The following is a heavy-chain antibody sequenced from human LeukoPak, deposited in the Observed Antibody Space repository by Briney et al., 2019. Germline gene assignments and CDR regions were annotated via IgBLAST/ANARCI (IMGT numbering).Heavy chain of an antibody. Sequence: GGSLRLSCAASGFTFSDHYMDWVRQAPGKGLEWVGRTRNKANSYTTEYAASVKGRFTISRDDSKNSLYLQMNSLKTEDTAVYYCAWSRVRGVSYYYYGMDVWGQGTTVTVSS. CDR2: TRNKANSYTT. CDR3: AWSRVRGVSYYYYGMDV. CDR1: GFTFSDHY. J-gene: IGHJ6*02. D-gene: IGHD3-10*01. V-gene: IGHV3-72*01.